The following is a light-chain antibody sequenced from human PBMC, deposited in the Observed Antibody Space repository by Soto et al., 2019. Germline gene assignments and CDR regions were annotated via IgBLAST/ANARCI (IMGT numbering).Light chain of an antibody. V-gene: IGKV3-20*01. CDR1: QGISGNY. J-gene: IGKJ4*01. Sequence: EVVLTQSPGTLSLSPWERVTLSCRASQGISGNYLAWYQHKPGQAPRLLISGTYTRATGIPARFSGSGSGTEFTLTISSLQSEDFAVYYCQQYGSSPLTFGGGTKVDIK. CDR2: GTY. CDR3: QQYGSSPLT.